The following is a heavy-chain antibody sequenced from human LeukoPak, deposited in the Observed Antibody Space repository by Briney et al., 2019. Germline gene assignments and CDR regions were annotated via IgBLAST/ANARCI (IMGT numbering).Heavy chain of an antibody. CDR3: ARGTNPGNYWYFDL. J-gene: IGHJ2*01. CDR2: IYSSGST. D-gene: IGHD1-7*01. CDR1: GGSISSNY. Sequence: SETLSLTCTVSGGSISSNYWSWLRQPPGKGLEWIGYIYSSGSTNYNPSLKSRVTISVDTSKNQFSLKLSSLTAADTAVYYCARGTNPGNYWYFDLWGRGTLVTVSS. V-gene: IGHV4-59*01.